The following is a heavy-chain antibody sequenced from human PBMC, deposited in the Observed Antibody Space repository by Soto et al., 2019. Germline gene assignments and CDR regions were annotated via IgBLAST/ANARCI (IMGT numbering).Heavy chain of an antibody. D-gene: IGHD1-26*01. V-gene: IGHV3-30*18. CDR1: GFTFSSYG. Sequence: LRLSCSASGFTFSSYGMHWVRQAPGKGLEWVAVISYDGSNTYYLDSVKGRFTISRDNSKSTLSLQMDSLRPEDTAVYYCAKVSLVGATSEAYDYWGQGTLVTVSS. J-gene: IGHJ4*02. CDR2: ISYDGSNT. CDR3: AKVSLVGATSEAYDY.